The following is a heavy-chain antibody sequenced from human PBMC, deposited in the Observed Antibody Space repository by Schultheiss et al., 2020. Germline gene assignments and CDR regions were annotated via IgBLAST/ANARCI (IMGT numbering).Heavy chain of an antibody. V-gene: IGHV2-70*01. CDR1: GFSLSTSGVG. J-gene: IGHJ4*02. CDR3: ARTGYSSSWTDFDY. D-gene: IGHD6-13*01. CDR2: TYWDDDK. Sequence: SGPTLVKPTQTLTLTCTFSGFSLSTSGVGVGWIRQPPGKALEWLALTYWDDDKFYSTSLKTRLTISKDTSKNQVVLTMTNMDPVDTATYYCARTGYSSSWTDFDYWGQGTLVTVSS.